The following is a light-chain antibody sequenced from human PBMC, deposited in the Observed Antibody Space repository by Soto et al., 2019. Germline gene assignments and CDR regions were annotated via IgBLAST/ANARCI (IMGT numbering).Light chain of an antibody. CDR3: CSYAGSYTPVV. CDR2: DVS. J-gene: IGLJ2*01. V-gene: IGLV2-11*01. CDR1: SSDVGGYNY. Sequence: QSVLTQPRSVSGSPGQSVTISCTGTSSDVGGYNYVSWYQQHPGKAPKLMIYDVSKRPSGVPDRFSGSKSGNTASLTISGLQAEDEADYYCCSYAGSYTPVVFGGGTKLTGL.